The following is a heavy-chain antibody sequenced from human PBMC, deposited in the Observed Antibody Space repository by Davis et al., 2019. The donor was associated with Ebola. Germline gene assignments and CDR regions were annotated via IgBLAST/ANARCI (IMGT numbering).Heavy chain of an antibody. Sequence: AASVKVSCKASGYTFTNYGITWVRQAPGQGPEWMGWINPHNGNTNYAQNVQGRVTMTTDTSTSTAYMEVGSLTSDDTAVFYCARAQFPTTSDHWGQGTLVTVSS. J-gene: IGHJ4*02. CDR1: GYTFTNYG. CDR3: ARAQFPTTSDH. V-gene: IGHV1-18*04. D-gene: IGHD1-1*01. CDR2: INPHNGNT.